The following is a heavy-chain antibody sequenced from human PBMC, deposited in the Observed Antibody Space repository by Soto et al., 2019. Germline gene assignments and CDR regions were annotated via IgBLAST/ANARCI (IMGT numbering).Heavy chain of an antibody. D-gene: IGHD2-15*01. CDR3: ARSYCSGGSCYPHGYYYFDY. CDR1: GGSISSYY. V-gene: IGHV4-59*01. J-gene: IGHJ4*02. Sequence: SETLSLTCTVSGGSISSYYWSWIRQPPGKGLEWIGYIYYSGSTNYNPSLKSRVTISVDTSKNQFSLKLSSVTAADTAVYYCARSYCSGGSCYPHGYYYFDYSGPGTLVTVYS. CDR2: IYYSGST.